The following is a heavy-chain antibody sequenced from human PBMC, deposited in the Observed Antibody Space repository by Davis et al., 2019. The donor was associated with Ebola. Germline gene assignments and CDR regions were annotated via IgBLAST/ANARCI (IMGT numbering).Heavy chain of an antibody. J-gene: IGHJ4*02. CDR1: GYSFTSYW. D-gene: IGHD3-3*02. V-gene: IGHV5-10-1*01. CDR3: ARGTSLARNFDY. CDR2: IDPSDSYT. Sequence: GESLKISCKGSGYSFTSYWISWVRQMPGKGLEWMGTIDPSDSYTNYSPSFQGHVTISADKSISTAYLQWSSLKASDTAMYYCARGTSLARNFDYWGQGTLVTVSS.